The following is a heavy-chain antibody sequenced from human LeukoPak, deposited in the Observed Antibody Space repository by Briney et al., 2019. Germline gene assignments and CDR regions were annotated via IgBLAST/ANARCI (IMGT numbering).Heavy chain of an antibody. CDR3: ASLTGSGRFVDV. D-gene: IGHD3-10*01. CDR1: GGSISSYY. V-gene: IGHV4-39*01. J-gene: IGHJ6*04. Sequence: SETLSLTCTVSGGSISSYYWGWIRQPPGKGLEWIGSIYYSGSTYYNPSLKSRVTISVDTSKNQFSLKLSSVTAADTAVYYCASLTGSGRFVDVWGKGTTVTISS. CDR2: IYYSGST.